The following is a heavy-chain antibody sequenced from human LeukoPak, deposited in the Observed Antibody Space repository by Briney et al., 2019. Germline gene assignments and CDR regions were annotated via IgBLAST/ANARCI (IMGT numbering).Heavy chain of an antibody. D-gene: IGHD3-22*01. CDR1: GFTFSSYA. V-gene: IGHV3-23*01. Sequence: GGSLRLSCAASGFTFSSYAMSWVRQAPGKGLEWVSAFSGSGGSTYYADSVKGRFTISRDNSKNTLYLQMNSLRAEDTAVYYCARLADYYDSSGYYYGQHWGQGTLVTVSS. CDR3: ARLADYYDSSGYYYGQH. CDR2: FSGSGGST. J-gene: IGHJ1*01.